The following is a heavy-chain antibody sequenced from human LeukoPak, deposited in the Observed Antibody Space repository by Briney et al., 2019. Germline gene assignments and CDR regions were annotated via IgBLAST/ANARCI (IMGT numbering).Heavy chain of an antibody. Sequence: SVKVSCKASGYTFTGYYMHWVRQAPGQGLEWMGGIIPIFGTANYAQKFQGRVTITTDESTSTAYMELSSLRSEDTAVYYCARVGYSSSWYFNYMDVWGKGTTVTVSS. J-gene: IGHJ6*03. CDR1: GYTFTGYY. D-gene: IGHD6-13*01. V-gene: IGHV1-69*05. CDR3: ARVGYSSSWYFNYMDV. CDR2: IIPIFGTA.